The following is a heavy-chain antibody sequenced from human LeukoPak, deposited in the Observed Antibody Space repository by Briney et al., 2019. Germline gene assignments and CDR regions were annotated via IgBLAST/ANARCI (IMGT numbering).Heavy chain of an antibody. J-gene: IGHJ4*02. D-gene: IGHD3-22*01. CDR1: GYTFTSYG. Sequence: ASVTVSCKASGYTFTSYGISWVRQAPGQGLEWMGWISAYNGNTNYAQKLQGRVTMTTDTSTSTAYMELRSLRSDDTAVYYCARNSGLPTKYYYNSSGYPGYWGQGTLVTVSS. CDR3: ARNSGLPTKYYYNSSGYPGY. CDR2: ISAYNGNT. V-gene: IGHV1-18*01.